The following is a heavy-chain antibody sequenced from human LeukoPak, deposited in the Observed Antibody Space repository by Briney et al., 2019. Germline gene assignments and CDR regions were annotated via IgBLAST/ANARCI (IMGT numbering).Heavy chain of an antibody. CDR3: ARQGYDILTGYIDAFDI. CDR1: GGSISSYY. D-gene: IGHD3-9*01. CDR2: IYYSGST. J-gene: IGHJ3*02. Sequence: SETLSLTCTVSGGSISSYYWSWIRQPPGKGLEWIGYIYYSGSTNYNPSLKSRVPISIDTSKNQFSLKLRSVTAADTAIYYCARQGYDILTGYIDAFDIWGQGTIVSVSS. V-gene: IGHV4-59*08.